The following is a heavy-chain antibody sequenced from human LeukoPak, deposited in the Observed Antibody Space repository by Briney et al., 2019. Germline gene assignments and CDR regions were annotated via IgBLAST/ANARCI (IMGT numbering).Heavy chain of an antibody. Sequence: PSETLSLTCTVSGGSISSYYWSWIRQPPGKGLEWIGYIYYSGSTNYNPSLKSRVTISVDTSKNQFSLKLSSVTAADTAVYYCAREVAIFGVVNHNWFDPWGQGTLVTVS. V-gene: IGHV4-59*01. J-gene: IGHJ5*02. D-gene: IGHD3-3*01. CDR1: GGSISSYY. CDR3: AREVAIFGVVNHNWFDP. CDR2: IYYSGST.